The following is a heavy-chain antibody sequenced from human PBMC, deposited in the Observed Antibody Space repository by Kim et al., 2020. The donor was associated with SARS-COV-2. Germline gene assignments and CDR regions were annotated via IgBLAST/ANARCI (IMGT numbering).Heavy chain of an antibody. J-gene: IGHJ6*02. CDR2: IIPIFGKA. D-gene: IGHD3-3*01. V-gene: IGHV1-69*13. Sequence: SVKVSCKASGGTFSSYAISWVRQAPGQGLEWVGGIIPIFGKANYAQKFQGRVTITADESTSTAYMELSSLRSEDTAVYFCARAIPRVYNFDFWSGEFMDVWGQGTTVTVSS. CDR3: ARAIPRVYNFDFWSGEFMDV. CDR1: GGTFSSYA.